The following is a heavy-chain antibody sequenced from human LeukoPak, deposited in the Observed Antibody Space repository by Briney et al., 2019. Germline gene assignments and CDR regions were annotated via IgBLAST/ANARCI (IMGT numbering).Heavy chain of an antibody. Sequence: SETLSLTCTVSGGSISSSSYYWGWIRQPPGKGLEWIGSIYYSGSTYYNPSLKSRVTISVDTSKNQFSLKLSSVTAADTAVYYCARDRGYYFDHWGQGTLVTVSS. J-gene: IGHJ4*02. D-gene: IGHD5-24*01. CDR2: IYYSGST. V-gene: IGHV4-39*07. CDR1: GGSISSSSYY. CDR3: ARDRGYYFDH.